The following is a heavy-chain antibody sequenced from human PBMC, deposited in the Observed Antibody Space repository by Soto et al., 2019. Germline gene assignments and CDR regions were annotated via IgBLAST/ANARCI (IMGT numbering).Heavy chain of an antibody. CDR1: GYTFTSHS. CDR3: ARDGSYCSGGTCYSLVY. J-gene: IGHJ4*02. CDR2: INASSGST. V-gene: IGHV1-46*03. D-gene: IGHD2-15*01. Sequence: QVQLVQSGAEVKKPGASVKVSCKASGYTFTSHSMHWVRQAPGQGLEWMGIINASSGSTRYAQKIQGRLTLTRDTSTSTVYMELSSLRSEDTAVYYCARDGSYCSGGTCYSLVYWGQGTLVTVSS.